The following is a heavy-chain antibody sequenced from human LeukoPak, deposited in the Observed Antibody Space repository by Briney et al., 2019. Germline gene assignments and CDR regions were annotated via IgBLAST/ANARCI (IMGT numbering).Heavy chain of an antibody. J-gene: IGHJ4*02. CDR1: GFTFSTYW. V-gene: IGHV3-7*04. D-gene: IGHD1-1*01. CDR2: IKEDGSAT. CDR3: ARDSPGYLAYDS. Sequence: GGSLRLSCAASGFTFSTYWMTWVRQAPGKGPEWVANIKEDGSATYYVDSAKGRFTISRDSAKKSLYLQMNSLRAEDTAVYHCARDSPGYLAYDSWGQGTLVTVSS.